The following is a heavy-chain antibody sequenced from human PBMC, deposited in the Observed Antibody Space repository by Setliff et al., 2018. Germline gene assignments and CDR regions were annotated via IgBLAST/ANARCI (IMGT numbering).Heavy chain of an antibody. D-gene: IGHD5-18*01. V-gene: IGHV4-39*06. CDR2: INHSGST. Sequence: PSETLSLTCTVSGGSISSMSYYWGWIRQPPGKGLEWIAEINHSGSTNYNPSLKSRVNMSIDTSKNQFALNLKSVTAADTAVYYCARDRTAYSYGLDVWGQGTTVTVSS. CDR3: ARDRTAYSYGLDV. J-gene: IGHJ6*02. CDR1: GGSISSMSYY.